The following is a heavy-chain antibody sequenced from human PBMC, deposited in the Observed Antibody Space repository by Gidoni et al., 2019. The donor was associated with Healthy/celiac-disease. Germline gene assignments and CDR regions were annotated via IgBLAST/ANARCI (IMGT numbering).Heavy chain of an antibody. Sequence: QVQLVESGGGVFQPGMSLRLSCAASGFTFSSYGMHWVRQAPGKGLEWVAVISYDGSNKYYADSVKGRFTISRDNSKNTLYLQMNSLRAEDTAVYYCAGHNGGWNDVPDYWGQGTLVTVSS. CDR3: AGHNGGWNDVPDY. CDR2: ISYDGSNK. J-gene: IGHJ4*02. V-gene: IGHV3-30*03. D-gene: IGHD1-1*01. CDR1: GFTFSSYG.